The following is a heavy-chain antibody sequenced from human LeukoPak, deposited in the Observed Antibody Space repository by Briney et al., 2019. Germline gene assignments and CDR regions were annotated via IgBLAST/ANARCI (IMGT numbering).Heavy chain of an antibody. J-gene: IGHJ6*03. CDR3: VRHQEGMVRGVLYYMDV. Sequence: SETLSLTCTVSGASISSSDRYWGWIRQPPGTGLEWIGSIYYSGITYHNPSLKSRVTISVDTSNNQFSLKMSSVTAADTAVYFCVRHQEGMVRGVLYYMDVWGKGTTVIISS. CDR1: GASISSSDRY. V-gene: IGHV4-39*01. CDR2: IYYSGIT. D-gene: IGHD3-10*01.